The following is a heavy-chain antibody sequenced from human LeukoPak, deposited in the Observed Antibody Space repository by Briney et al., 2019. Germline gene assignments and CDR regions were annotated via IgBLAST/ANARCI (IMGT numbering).Heavy chain of an antibody. J-gene: IGHJ4*02. CDR2: ISGSGSTI. CDR1: GFTFSNYE. V-gene: IGHV3-48*03. D-gene: IGHD3-22*01. Sequence: PGGSLRLSCAASGFTFSNYEMNWVRQAPGKGLEWVSYISGSGSTIYYADSVKGRFTISRDNSKNTLYLQMNSLRAEDTAVYYCARVDYDSSGYYDYWGQGTLVTVSS. CDR3: ARVDYDSSGYYDY.